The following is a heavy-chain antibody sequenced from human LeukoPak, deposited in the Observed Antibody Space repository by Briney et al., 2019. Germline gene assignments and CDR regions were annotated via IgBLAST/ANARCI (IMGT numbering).Heavy chain of an antibody. Sequence: SETLSLTCTVSGGSISSSSYYWGWIRQPPGKGLEWLGSIYYSGSTYYNPSLKSRVTISVDTSKNQFSLKLSSVTAADTAVYYCARDPDGGFGDGYNSGAFDIWGQGTMVTVSS. CDR2: IYYSGST. CDR3: ARDPDGGFGDGYNSGAFDI. CDR1: GGSISSSSYY. J-gene: IGHJ3*02. V-gene: IGHV4-39*07. D-gene: IGHD5-24*01.